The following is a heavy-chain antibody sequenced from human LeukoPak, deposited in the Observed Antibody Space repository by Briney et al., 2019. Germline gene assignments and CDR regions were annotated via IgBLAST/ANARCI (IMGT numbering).Heavy chain of an antibody. Sequence: EGSLRLSCAVSGFTVSTNYMSWVRQAPGKGLEWVAVMYSGGSTYYADSVKGRFTISRHNSKNTLYLEINSLRPDDTAVYYCARGGGDYNPFDYWGQGTLVTVSS. CDR3: ARGGGDYNPFDY. CDR1: GFTVSTNY. CDR2: MYSGGST. V-gene: IGHV3-53*04. J-gene: IGHJ4*02. D-gene: IGHD4-17*01.